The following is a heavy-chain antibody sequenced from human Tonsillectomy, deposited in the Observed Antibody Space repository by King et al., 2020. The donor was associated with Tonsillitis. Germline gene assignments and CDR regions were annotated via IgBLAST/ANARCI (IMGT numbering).Heavy chain of an antibody. D-gene: IGHD3-10*01. J-gene: IGHJ5*02. CDR2: IYYSGST. V-gene: IGHV4-39*01. CDR1: GGSISSSSYY. Sequence: QLQESGPGLVKPSETLSLTCTVSGGSISSSSYYWGWIRQPPGKGLEWIGSIYYSGSTYYNPSLKSRVTISVDTSKNQFSLKLSSVTAADTAVYYCARHYFYYGSHWFDPWGQGTLVTVSS. CDR3: ARHYFYYGSHWFDP.